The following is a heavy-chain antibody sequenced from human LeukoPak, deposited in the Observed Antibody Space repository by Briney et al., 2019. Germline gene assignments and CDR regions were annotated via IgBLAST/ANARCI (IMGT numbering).Heavy chain of an antibody. J-gene: IGHJ4*02. CDR2: INSDGINT. CDR1: GFTFSNYW. CDR3: ARDQFSWQQLTH. Sequence: PGGSLRLSCAASGFTFSNYWMHWVRQAPGKGLVWVSRINSDGINTSYADSVKGRFTISRDNSKNTLYLQMNSLRAEDTAVYYCARDQFSWQQLTHWGQGTLVTVSS. V-gene: IGHV3-74*01. D-gene: IGHD6-13*01.